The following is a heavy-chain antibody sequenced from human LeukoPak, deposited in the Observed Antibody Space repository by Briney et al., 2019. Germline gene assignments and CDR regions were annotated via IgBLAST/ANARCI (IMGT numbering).Heavy chain of an antibody. D-gene: IGHD1-26*01. CDR3: ARRGRSSGYFDY. J-gene: IGHJ4*02. V-gene: IGHV4-39*01. CDR2: IYYSGST. Sequence: PSETLSLTCTVSGGSISSSSYYWGWIRQPPGKGLEWIGSIYYSGSTYYNPSLKSRVTISVDTSKNQFSLKLSSVTAADTAVYYCARRGRSSGYFDYWGQGTLVTVSS. CDR1: GGSISSSSYY.